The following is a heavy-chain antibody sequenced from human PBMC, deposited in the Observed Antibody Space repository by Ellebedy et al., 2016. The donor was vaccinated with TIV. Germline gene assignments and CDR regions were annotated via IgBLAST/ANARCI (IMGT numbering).Heavy chain of an antibody. J-gene: IGHJ4*02. D-gene: IGHD1-26*01. CDR3: ARGSGYSGSDDFDY. V-gene: IGHV4-30-4*02. Sequence: MPSETLSLTCTVSGGSISSADHYWSWIRQPPGKGLEWIGYIYSSGSTYYNPSLKSRVTISVDTSKNQFSLKLSSVTAADTAVYYCARGSGYSGSDDFDYWGQGTLVTVSS. CDR2: IYSSGST. CDR1: GGSISSADHY.